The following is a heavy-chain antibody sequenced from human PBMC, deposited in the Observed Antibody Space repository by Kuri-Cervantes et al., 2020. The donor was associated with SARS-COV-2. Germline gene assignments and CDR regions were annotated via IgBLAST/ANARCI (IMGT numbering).Heavy chain of an antibody. Sequence: GGSLRLSCAASGFTFSGHWIHWVRQAPGKGLVWVSRINPDGSYTNNADSVKGRFTISRDNSKNTLYLQMNSLRAEDTAVYYCAKSARGSGSYLVYFDYWGQGTLVTVSS. V-gene: IGHV3-74*01. J-gene: IGHJ4*02. D-gene: IGHD1-26*01. CDR1: GFTFSGHW. CDR2: INPDGSYT. CDR3: AKSARGSGSYLVYFDY.